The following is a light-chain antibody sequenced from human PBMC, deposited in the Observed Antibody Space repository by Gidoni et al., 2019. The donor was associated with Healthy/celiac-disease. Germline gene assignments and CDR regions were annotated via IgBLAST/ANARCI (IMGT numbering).Light chain of an antibody. CDR2: GAS. CDR3: QQCGSSPWT. V-gene: IGKV3-20*01. CDR1: QSVSSSY. J-gene: IGKJ1*01. Sequence: EIVLTQSPGTLSLSPGGRATLSCRASQSVSSSYLAWYQQKPGQAPRLLIYGASSRATGIPDRFSGSGSGTDFTLTISRLEPEDFAVYYCQQCGSSPWTFGQGTKVEIK.